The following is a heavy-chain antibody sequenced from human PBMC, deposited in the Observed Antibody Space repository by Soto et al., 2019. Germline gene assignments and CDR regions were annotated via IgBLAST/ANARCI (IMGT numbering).Heavy chain of an antibody. CDR2: IYYSGST. CDR3: ARLGIIGGYNSRGDY. CDR1: GGSISSYY. D-gene: IGHD5-12*01. V-gene: IGHV4-59*01. Sequence: SETLSLTCTVLGGSISSYYWSWIRQPPGKGLEWIGYIYYSGSTNYNPSLKSRVTISVDTSKNQFSLKLSSVTAADTAVYYCARLGIIGGYNSRGDYWGQGTLVTVSS. J-gene: IGHJ4*02.